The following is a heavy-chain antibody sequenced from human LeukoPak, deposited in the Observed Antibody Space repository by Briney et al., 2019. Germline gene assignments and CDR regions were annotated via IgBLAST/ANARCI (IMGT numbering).Heavy chain of an antibody. J-gene: IGHJ6*03. CDR1: GYTFTGYY. CDR3: ARGPTLEDYYYYYMDV. V-gene: IGHV1-2*02. CDR2: INPNSGGT. D-gene: IGHD5-24*01. Sequence: ASVTVSFKASGYTFTGYYMHWVRQAPGQGLEWMGWINPNSGGTNYAQKFQGRVTMTRDTSISTAYMELSRLRSDDTAVYYCARGPTLEDYYYYYMDVWGKGTTVTVSS.